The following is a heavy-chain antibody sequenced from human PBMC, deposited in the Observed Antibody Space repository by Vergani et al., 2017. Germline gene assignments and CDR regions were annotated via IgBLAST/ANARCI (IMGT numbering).Heavy chain of an antibody. V-gene: IGHV4-38-2*02. CDR2: MLHTGEA. CDR3: GVFMVRSPRPDNWFDS. Sequence: QIPLQESGPGLVKPSETLSLTCSVSGYSISRGFYWACIRQTPEKGLGWIGGMLHTGEASNSPSLQSRVACSMVTSKNQFCLQLTSVTAAVTAVYFGGVFMVRSPRPDNWFDSWGRGTLVTVSS. J-gene: IGHJ5*01. CDR1: GYSISRGFY. D-gene: IGHD3-10*01.